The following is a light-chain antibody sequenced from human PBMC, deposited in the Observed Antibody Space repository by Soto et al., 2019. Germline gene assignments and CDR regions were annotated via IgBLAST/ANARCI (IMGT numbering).Light chain of an antibody. CDR3: QQYGCSLWT. V-gene: IGKV3-20*01. Sequence: EIVLTQSPGTLSLSPGERATLSCRASQSISGSYLAWYQQKPGQAPRLLIYGASSRATGIADRFSGSGSGTDFTLIISRLEPEDFALYYCQQYGCSLWTFGQGTKVEIK. J-gene: IGKJ1*01. CDR1: QSISGSY. CDR2: GAS.